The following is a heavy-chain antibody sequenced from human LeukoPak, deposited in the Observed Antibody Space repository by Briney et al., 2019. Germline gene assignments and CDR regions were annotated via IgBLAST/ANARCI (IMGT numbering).Heavy chain of an antibody. J-gene: IGHJ4*02. Sequence: PGGSLRLSCAASGFTLDDYAMHWVRQAPGKGLEWVSLISGDGGSTYYADSVKGRFTISRDNSKNSLYLQMNSLRTEDTALYYCAKDIRNYYDILNGYDGVFDYWGQGTLVTVSS. D-gene: IGHD3-9*01. CDR1: GFTLDDYA. V-gene: IGHV3-43*02. CDR2: ISGDGGST. CDR3: AKDIRNYYDILNGYDGVFDY.